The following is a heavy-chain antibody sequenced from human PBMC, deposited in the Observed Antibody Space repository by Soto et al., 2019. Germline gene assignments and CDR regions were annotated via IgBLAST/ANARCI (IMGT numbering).Heavy chain of an antibody. V-gene: IGHV1-18*01. CDR1: GYTFTSYG. CDR2: INAYNGNT. D-gene: IGHD5-18*01. J-gene: IGHJ4*02. Sequence: QVQLVQSGAEVKKPGASVKVSCKASGYTFTSYGISWVRQAPGQGLEWMGWINAYNGNTNYAQKLQGRVTMTTETSTSTADMELRSLRSDETAVYYCARDVGYGLIDYWGQGTLVTVSS. CDR3: ARDVGYGLIDY.